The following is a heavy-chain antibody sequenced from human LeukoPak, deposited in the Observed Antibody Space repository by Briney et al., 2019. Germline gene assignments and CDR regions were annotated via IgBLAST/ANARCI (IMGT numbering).Heavy chain of an antibody. CDR3: ARGAGPPWFDP. J-gene: IGHJ5*02. CDR1: GFIFNSYE. Sequence: GSLRLSCGASGFIFNSYEMNWVRQAPGKGLEWVGRMSSSGISTYSPSLKSRVTISIDTSRNQFSMNLNSVTAADTAVYYCARGAGPPWFDPWGQGTLVTVSS. CDR2: MSSSGIS. D-gene: IGHD6-19*01. V-gene: IGHV4-59*08.